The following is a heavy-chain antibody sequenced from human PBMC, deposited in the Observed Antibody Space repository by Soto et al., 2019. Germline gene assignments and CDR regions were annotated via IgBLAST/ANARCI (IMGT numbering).Heavy chain of an antibody. CDR3: ARVWYDGNSGAFDI. CDR1: GYTFILHG. V-gene: IGHV1-18*01. CDR2: ISAYNGNT. D-gene: IGHD3-10*01. J-gene: IGHJ3*02. Sequence: QGQLVQSVGEVKKPGASLKVSCKASGYTFILHGISWVRQAPGQGLEWMGWISAYNGNTNYAQNFQDRVTMTTDPSTSTANMGLRSLRSDDTAVYYCARVWYDGNSGAFDIWGQGTKVTVSS.